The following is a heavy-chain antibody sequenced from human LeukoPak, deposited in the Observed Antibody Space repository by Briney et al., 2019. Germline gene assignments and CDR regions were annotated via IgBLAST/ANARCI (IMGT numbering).Heavy chain of an antibody. CDR1: GYTFTSYD. Sequence: ASVKVSCKASGYTFTSYDINWVRQATGQGLEWMGWMNPNSGNTGYAQKFQGRVTMTRNTSISTAYMELSSLRFEDTAVYYCARDQVEWRRLTSYYYMDVWGKGTTVTISS. D-gene: IGHD5-12*01. CDR3: ARDQVEWRRLTSYYYMDV. V-gene: IGHV1-8*01. J-gene: IGHJ6*03. CDR2: MNPNSGNT.